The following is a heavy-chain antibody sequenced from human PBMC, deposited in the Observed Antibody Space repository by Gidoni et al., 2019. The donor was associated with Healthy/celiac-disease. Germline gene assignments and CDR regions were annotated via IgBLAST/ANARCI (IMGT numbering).Heavy chain of an antibody. CDR3: ARAWGGSGRFAFDI. Sequence: QLQLQESGSGLVKPSQTLSLTCAVPGGSISSGGYSWRWIRQPPGKGLEWIGYIYHSGSTYYNPSLKSRVTISVDRSKNQFSLKLSSVTAADTAVYYCARAWGGSGRFAFDIWGQGTMVTVSS. CDR2: IYHSGST. CDR1: GGSISSGGYS. V-gene: IGHV4-30-2*01. D-gene: IGHD3-10*01. J-gene: IGHJ3*02.